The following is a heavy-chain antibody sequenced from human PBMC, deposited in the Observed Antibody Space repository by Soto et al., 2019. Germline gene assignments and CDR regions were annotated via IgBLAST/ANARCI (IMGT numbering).Heavy chain of an antibody. Sequence: QLQLQESGPGLVKPSETLSLTCTVSGCSISSSSYYWGWIRQPPGKGLEWIGSIYYSGSTYYNPSLKSRVTKTVYKSQNQFSLKLSSVTAADTVVYYCAAPRISVGSCESPPHPNWFDPWGQGTLVTVSS. J-gene: IGHJ5*02. CDR2: IYYSGST. CDR1: GCSISSSSYY. V-gene: IGHV4-39*01. D-gene: IGHD2-15*01. CDR3: AAPRISVGSCESPPHPNWFDP.